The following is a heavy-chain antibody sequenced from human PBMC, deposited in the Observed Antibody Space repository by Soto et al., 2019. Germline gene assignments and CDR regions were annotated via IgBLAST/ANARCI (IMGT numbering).Heavy chain of an antibody. CDR3: ARVPLWVGATARHAFDI. D-gene: IGHD1-26*01. J-gene: IGHJ3*02. CDR1: GGTFSSYA. V-gene: IGHV1-69*13. Sequence: ASVKVSCKASGGTFSSYAISWVRQAPGKGLEWMGGIIPIFGTANYAQKFQGRVTITADESTSTAYMERSSPRSEDTAVYYCARVPLWVGATARHAFDIWGQGTMVTVSS. CDR2: IIPIFGTA.